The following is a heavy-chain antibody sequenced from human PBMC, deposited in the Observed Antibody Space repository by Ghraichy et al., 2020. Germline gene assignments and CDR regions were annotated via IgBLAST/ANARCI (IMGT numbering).Heavy chain of an antibody. Sequence: SVKISCKASGGTFSSYAISWVRQAPGQGLEWMGRIIPILGIANYAQKFQGRVTITADKSTSTAYMELSSLRSEDTAVYYCASMRSGSGHFGYWGQGTLVTVSS. V-gene: IGHV1-69*04. CDR2: IIPILGIA. J-gene: IGHJ4*02. D-gene: IGHD1-26*01. CDR1: GGTFSSYA. CDR3: ASMRSGSGHFGY.